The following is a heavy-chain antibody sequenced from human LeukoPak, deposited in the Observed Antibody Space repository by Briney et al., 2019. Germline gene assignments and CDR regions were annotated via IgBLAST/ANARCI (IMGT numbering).Heavy chain of an antibody. D-gene: IGHD6-19*01. V-gene: IGHV1-8*03. Sequence: ASVKVSCKTSGYTFTRNDINWVRQATGQGLEWMGWMNPNSGNSGYAQKFQGRVTITADESTSTAYMELSSLRSEDTAVYYCARDAIIAVDGNYYYYYMDVWGKGTTVTISS. CDR1: GYTFTRND. CDR3: ARDAIIAVDGNYYYYYMDV. J-gene: IGHJ6*03. CDR2: MNPNSGNS.